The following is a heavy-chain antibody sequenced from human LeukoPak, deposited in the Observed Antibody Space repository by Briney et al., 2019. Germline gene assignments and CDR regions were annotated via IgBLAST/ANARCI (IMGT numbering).Heavy chain of an antibody. V-gene: IGHV1-24*01. Sequence: ASVKVSCKVSGYTLTELSMHWVRQAPGKGLEWMGGFDPEDGETIYAQKFQGRVTMAEDTSTDTAYKELSSLRSEDTAVYYCATGTSGANWYFDLWGRGTLVTVSS. CDR3: ATGTSGANWYFDL. J-gene: IGHJ2*01. CDR1: GYTLTELS. CDR2: FDPEDGET. D-gene: IGHD4-17*01.